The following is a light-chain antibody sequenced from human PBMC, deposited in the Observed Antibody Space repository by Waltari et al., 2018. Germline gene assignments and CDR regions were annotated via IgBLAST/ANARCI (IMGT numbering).Light chain of an antibody. Sequence: QSALTQPASVSGSPGQSITISCTGTSSDVGFYNYVYWYQPHPGKAPKLMIYDVSWRPSGVSNRFSGSKSGNTASLTISGLQAEDEADYYCNSYAGSSSWVFGGGTKLTVL. CDR1: SSDVGFYNY. CDR2: DVS. V-gene: IGLV2-14*01. J-gene: IGLJ3*02. CDR3: NSYAGSSSWV.